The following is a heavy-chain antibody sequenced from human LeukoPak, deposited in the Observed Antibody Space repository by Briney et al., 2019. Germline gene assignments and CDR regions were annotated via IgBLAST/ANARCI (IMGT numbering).Heavy chain of an antibody. CDR2: IYYSGST. CDR3: ARGTTVVTADYYYYYMDV. Sequence: SETLSLTCTVSGGSISSHYWSWIRQPSGKGLEWIGYIYYSGSTNYNPSLKSRVTISVDTSKNQFSLKLSSVTAADTAVYYCARGTTVVTADYYYYYMDVWGKGTTVTVSS. V-gene: IGHV4-59*11. D-gene: IGHD4-23*01. J-gene: IGHJ6*03. CDR1: GGSISSHY.